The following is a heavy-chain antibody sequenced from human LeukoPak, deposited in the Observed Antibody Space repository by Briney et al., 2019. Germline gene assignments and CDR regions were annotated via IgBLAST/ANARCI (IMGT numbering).Heavy chain of an antibody. J-gene: IGHJ4*02. V-gene: IGHV3-11*04. CDR1: GFTFSDYY. CDR3: ARDTKYSSGWYVLDY. CDR2: ISSSGSTI. Sequence: GGSLRLSCAASGFTFSDYYMSWIRQAPGKGLEWVSYISSSGSTIYYADSVKGRFTISRDNAKNSLYLQMNSLRAEDTAVYYCARDTKYSSGWYVLDYWGQGTLVTVSS. D-gene: IGHD6-19*01.